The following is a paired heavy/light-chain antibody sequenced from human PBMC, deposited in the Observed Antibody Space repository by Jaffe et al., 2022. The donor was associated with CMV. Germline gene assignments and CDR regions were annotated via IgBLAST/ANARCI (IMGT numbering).Light chain of an antibody. CDR3: QSYDTSLSDVV. CDR1: SSNIGAGFP. CDR2: GNT. Sequence: QSVLTQPPSVSGAPGQRVTISCTGSSSNIGAGFPVHWYQQFPGTAPKLLIYGNTNRPSGVPDRFSGSKSGTSASLAITGLQAEDEADYYCQSYDTSLSDVVFGGGTKLTVL. J-gene: IGLJ2*01. V-gene: IGLV1-40*01.
Heavy chain of an antibody. CDR3: TRGAGSTALGIDY. Sequence: QVQLVQSGAEVKKPGASVKVSCKASGYTFTTYDISWVRQAPGQGLEWMGWISTSKGNTNYAQSLQGRVTVTTDTSTSTTYMELRSLRSDDTAMYFCTRGAGSTALGIDYWGQGTLVTVTS. CDR1: GYTFTTYD. CDR2: ISTSKGNT. J-gene: IGHJ4*02. V-gene: IGHV1-18*01. D-gene: IGHD1-26*01.